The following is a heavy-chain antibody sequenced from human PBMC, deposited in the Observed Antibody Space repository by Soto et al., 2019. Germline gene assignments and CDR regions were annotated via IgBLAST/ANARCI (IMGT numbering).Heavy chain of an antibody. D-gene: IGHD2-15*01. Sequence: GGSLRLSCAGSGFTFSPYVMHWVRQAPGKGLEWAAVISYDGSNKYYADSVKGRFTISRDNSKNTLSLQMNSLRAEDTAVYYCAKASGGGSCYSCYFDYWGQGTLVTVSS. V-gene: IGHV3-30*18. CDR3: AKASGGGSCYSCYFDY. CDR1: GFTFSPYV. CDR2: ISYDGSNK. J-gene: IGHJ4*02.